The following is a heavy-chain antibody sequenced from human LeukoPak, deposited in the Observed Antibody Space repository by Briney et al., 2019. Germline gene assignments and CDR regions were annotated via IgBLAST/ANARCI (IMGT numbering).Heavy chain of an antibody. CDR3: ARAGGYASSWAY. V-gene: IGHV3-7*01. D-gene: IGHD5-12*01. J-gene: IGHJ4*02. CDR1: GLTFSSYW. CDR2: IKQDGSEK. Sequence: GGSLRLSCAAPGLTFSSYWMSWARKAPGKGLEWVANIKQDGSEKNYVDSVKGRFTISRDNAKNSLELQMNSLRDEDTAVYYCARAGGYASSWAYWGQGTLVTVSS.